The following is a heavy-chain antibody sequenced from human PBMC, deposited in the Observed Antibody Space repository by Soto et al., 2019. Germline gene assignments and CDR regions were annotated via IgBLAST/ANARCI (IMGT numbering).Heavy chain of an antibody. CDR1: GFSLSTSGVG. J-gene: IGHJ5*02. Sequence: SGPTLVNPTQTLTLTCTFSGFSLSTSGVGVGWIRQPPGKALEWLALIYWNDDKRYSPSLKSRLTITKDTSKNQVVLTMTNMDPVDTATYYCANRPDDYGDYPHWFDPWGQGTLVTVSA. D-gene: IGHD4-17*01. CDR2: IYWNDDK. V-gene: IGHV2-5*01. CDR3: ANRPDDYGDYPHWFDP.